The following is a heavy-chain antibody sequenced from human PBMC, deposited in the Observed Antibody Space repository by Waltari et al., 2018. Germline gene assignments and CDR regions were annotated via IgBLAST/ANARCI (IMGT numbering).Heavy chain of an antibody. CDR3: ARLDRYSDYNWFDP. J-gene: IGHJ5*02. D-gene: IGHD5-12*01. CDR2: IYHSGGT. Sequence: QVQLQESGPGLVKPSETLSLTCTVSGYSINNGYYWGWIRQPPGKGLERIGTIYHSGGTKYNPSLKSRVTRSVDTSKNQFSLKLTSVTAADAAVYYCARLDRYSDYNWFDPWGQGTLVTVSS. CDR1: GYSINNGYY. V-gene: IGHV4-38-2*02.